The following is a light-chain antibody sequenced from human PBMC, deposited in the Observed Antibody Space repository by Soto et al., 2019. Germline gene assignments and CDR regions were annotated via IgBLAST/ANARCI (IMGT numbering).Light chain of an antibody. CDR2: SNN. Sequence: QSVLTQPPSASGTRGQRVSISCSGSSSNIGSHTVKWYQQLPGSAPKLLIYSNNQRPSGVPDRFSGSKSDTSASLDISGLQSEDEADYYCASWDDSLNGHVFGTGTKVTVL. J-gene: IGLJ1*01. CDR1: SSNIGSHT. V-gene: IGLV1-44*01. CDR3: ASWDDSLNGHV.